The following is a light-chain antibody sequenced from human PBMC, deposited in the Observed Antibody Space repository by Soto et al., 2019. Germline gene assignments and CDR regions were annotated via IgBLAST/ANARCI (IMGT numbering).Light chain of an antibody. Sequence: DIQMTQSPSTLSASVGDRVTMTCRASQSITQWLAWFQQKPGKAPNLLMYDVSSLESGVPSRFSGRGSGTEFTLTISSLQPDDLGTYFCHQYNAYPYTFGQGTKLEIK. J-gene: IGKJ2*01. V-gene: IGKV1-5*01. CDR2: DVS. CDR1: QSITQW. CDR3: HQYNAYPYT.